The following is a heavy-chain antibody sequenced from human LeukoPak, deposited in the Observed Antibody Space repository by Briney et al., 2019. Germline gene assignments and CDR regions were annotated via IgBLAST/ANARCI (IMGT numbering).Heavy chain of an antibody. CDR2: IYYSGST. D-gene: IGHD2-8*01. Sequence: PSETLSLTCTVSGGSISSGGYYWSWIRQHPGKGLEWIGYIYYSGSTYYNPSLKSRVTISVDTSKNQFSLKLSSLTAADTAVYYCARIGVLMVYASPYFDYWGQGTLVTVSS. CDR3: ARIGVLMVYASPYFDY. CDR1: GGSISSGGYY. V-gene: IGHV4-31*03. J-gene: IGHJ4*02.